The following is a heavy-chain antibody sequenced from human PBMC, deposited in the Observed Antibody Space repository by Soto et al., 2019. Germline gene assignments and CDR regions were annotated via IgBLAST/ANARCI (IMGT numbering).Heavy chain of an antibody. CDR3: ARQRLWGTSGYYYFEN. Sequence: GESLKISCNGSGHIFSNYCIGLVLQMPGKGLEWMGIIYPGDSDTRYSPSFQGQVTITVDKSINTAYLQWSRLKASDTAMYYCARQRLWGTSGYYYFENWGQGTLVTVSS. CDR2: IYPGDSDT. V-gene: IGHV5-51*01. J-gene: IGHJ4*02. D-gene: IGHD3-22*01. CDR1: GHIFSNYC.